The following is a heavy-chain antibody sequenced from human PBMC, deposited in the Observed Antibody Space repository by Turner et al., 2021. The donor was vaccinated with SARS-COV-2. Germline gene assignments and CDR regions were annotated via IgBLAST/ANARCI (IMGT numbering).Heavy chain of an antibody. CDR1: GFTFSSHW. CDR2: IKQDGSEK. V-gene: IGHV3-7*01. Sequence: EVQLVESGGGLVHPGGSLRLSCAASGFTFSSHWMSWVRQAPGKGLEWVANIKQDGSEKDCVDSVRGRFTISRDNDLQMNSLRVEDTAVYYCATRPADERYYGVFDYWGQGSLVTVSS. CDR3: ATRPADERYYGVFDY. D-gene: IGHD3-3*01. J-gene: IGHJ4*02.